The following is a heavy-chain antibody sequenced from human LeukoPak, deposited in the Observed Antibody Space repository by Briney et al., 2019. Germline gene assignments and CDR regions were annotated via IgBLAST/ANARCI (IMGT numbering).Heavy chain of an antibody. J-gene: IGHJ3*02. V-gene: IGHV4-61*01. CDR2: IYYSGST. Sequence: ASETLSLTCAVSGYSISSGYYWGWIRQPPGKGLEWIGYIYYSGSTNYNPSLKSRVTISVDTSKNQFSLKLSSVTAADTAVYYCARDNLGSYYDPLGAFDIWGQGTMVTVSS. D-gene: IGHD1-26*01. CDR1: GYSISSGYY. CDR3: ARDNLGSYYDPLGAFDI.